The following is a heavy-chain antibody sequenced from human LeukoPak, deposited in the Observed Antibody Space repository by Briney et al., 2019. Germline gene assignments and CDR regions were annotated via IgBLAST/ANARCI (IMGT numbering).Heavy chain of an antibody. J-gene: IGHJ4*02. CDR1: GFTFDDYS. CDR3: AKDRGGVDY. V-gene: IGHV3-43*01. D-gene: IGHD3-16*01. CDR2: ISWDGGST. Sequence: PGGSLRLSCAASGFTFDDYSMHWVRQGPGKGLEWVSVISWDGGSTPYADSVKGRFTISRDNSKNSLYLQMNSLRSEDSALYYCAKDRGGVDYWGQGTLVTVSS.